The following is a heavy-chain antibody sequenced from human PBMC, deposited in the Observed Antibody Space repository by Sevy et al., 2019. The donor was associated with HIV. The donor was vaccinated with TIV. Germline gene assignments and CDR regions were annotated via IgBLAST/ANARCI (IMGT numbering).Heavy chain of an antibody. V-gene: IGHV7-4-1*02. D-gene: IGHD5-12*01. CDR2: INANTGKP. CDR3: AKGRPGSGYAGAVAGD. Sequence: ASVKVSCKASGYRFTSYAMNWVRQAPGQGLEWMGWINANTGKPTYAQGFTGRFVFSLDTSVNTAYLQISSLKAEDTAVYYCAKGRPGSGYAGAVAGDWGQGTRVTVSS. CDR1: GYRFTSYA. J-gene: IGHJ4*02.